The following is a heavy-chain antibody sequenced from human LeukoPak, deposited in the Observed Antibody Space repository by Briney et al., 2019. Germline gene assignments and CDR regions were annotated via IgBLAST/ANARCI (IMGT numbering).Heavy chain of an antibody. Sequence: SETLSLTCAVYGGSFSGYYWSWIRQPPGKGLEWIGEINHSGSTNYNPSLKSRVTISVDTSKNQFSLKLSSVTAADTAVCYCARGTRPFDYWGQGTLVTVSS. CDR1: GGSFSGYY. CDR2: INHSGST. J-gene: IGHJ4*02. V-gene: IGHV4-34*01. CDR3: ARGTRPFDY.